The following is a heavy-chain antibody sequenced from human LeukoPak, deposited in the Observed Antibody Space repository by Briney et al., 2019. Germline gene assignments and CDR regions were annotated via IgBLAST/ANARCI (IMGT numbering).Heavy chain of an antibody. CDR2: IYSGGGT. Sequence: PGGSLRLSCEASGFSVTTNYMTWVRQAPGKGLEWVSVIYSGGGTYYADSVKGRFIISRDNSKNAVSLQMNSLRVEDTALYYCARGKTSDDIIEDAFDVWGRGTVVTVSS. D-gene: IGHD3-10*01. CDR1: GFSVTTNY. V-gene: IGHV3-66*01. J-gene: IGHJ3*01. CDR3: ARGKTSDDIIEDAFDV.